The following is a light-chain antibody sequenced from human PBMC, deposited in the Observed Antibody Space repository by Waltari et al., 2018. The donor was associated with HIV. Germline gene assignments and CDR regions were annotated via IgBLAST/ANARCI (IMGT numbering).Light chain of an antibody. CDR1: SSDIGGYHY. CDR2: DFS. J-gene: IGLJ3*02. CDR3: CSYAGSRTWV. V-gene: IGLV2-23*02. Sequence: QSALTQPASVSGSPGQSITISCTGTSSDIGGYHYVSWYQQHPGKAPKLMIYDFSKRPSGVSNRFSGSKSGNTASLTISGLQAEDETDYYCCSYAGSRTWVFGGGTKLTVL.